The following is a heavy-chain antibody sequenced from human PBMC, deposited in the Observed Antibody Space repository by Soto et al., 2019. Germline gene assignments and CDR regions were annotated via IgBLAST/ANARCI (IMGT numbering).Heavy chain of an antibody. CDR2: MNPNSGNT. J-gene: IGHJ6*02. D-gene: IGHD3-3*01. CDR1: GYTFTSYD. V-gene: IGHV1-8*01. CDR3: ARVTTFITIFGVVIPNYYGMDV. Sequence: GASVKVSCKASGYTFTSYDINWVRQATGQGLEWMGWMNPNSGNTGYAQKSQGRVTMTRNTSISTAYMELSSLRSEDTAVYYCARVTTFITIFGVVIPNYYGMDVWGQGTTVTVSS.